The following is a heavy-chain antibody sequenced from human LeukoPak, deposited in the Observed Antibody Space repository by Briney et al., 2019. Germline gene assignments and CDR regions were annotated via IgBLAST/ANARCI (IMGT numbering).Heavy chain of an antibody. Sequence: LSLTCTVSGGSISSGGYYWSWIRQHPGKGLEWVSGISGSGGSTYYADSVKGRFTISRDNSKNTLFLQMNHLRAADTAVYYCAKGAVAGGDFADYWGQGTLVTVSS. CDR1: GGSISSGGYY. CDR3: AKGAVAGGDFADY. J-gene: IGHJ4*02. CDR2: ISGSGGST. D-gene: IGHD2-15*01. V-gene: IGHV3-23*01.